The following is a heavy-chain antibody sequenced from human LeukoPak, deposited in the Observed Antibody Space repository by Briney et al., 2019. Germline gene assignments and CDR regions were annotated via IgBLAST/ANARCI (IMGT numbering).Heavy chain of an antibody. Sequence: ASVKVSCKASGYTFTSYGISWVRQAPGQGLEWMGWISAYNGNTNYAQKLQGRVTMTTDTSTSTAYMEPRSLRSDDTAVYYCARLIPRDYSNYGPYYYYGMDVWGQGTTVTVSS. J-gene: IGHJ6*02. D-gene: IGHD4-4*01. CDR2: ISAYNGNT. CDR3: ARLIPRDYSNYGPYYYYGMDV. V-gene: IGHV1-18*01. CDR1: GYTFTSYG.